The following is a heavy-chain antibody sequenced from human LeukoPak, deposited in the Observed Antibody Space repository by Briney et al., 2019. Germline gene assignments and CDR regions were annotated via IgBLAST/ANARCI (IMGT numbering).Heavy chain of an antibody. CDR2: INPSGGST. CDR1: GYTFTSYY. Sequence: ASVKVSCKASGYTFTSYYMHWVRRAPGQGLEWMGIINPSGGSTSYAQKFQGRVTMTRDTSTSTVYMELSSLRSEDTAVYYCARGREGYCSSTSCYVFDYWGQGTQVTVSS. V-gene: IGHV1-46*01. D-gene: IGHD2-2*01. J-gene: IGHJ4*02. CDR3: ARGREGYCSSTSCYVFDY.